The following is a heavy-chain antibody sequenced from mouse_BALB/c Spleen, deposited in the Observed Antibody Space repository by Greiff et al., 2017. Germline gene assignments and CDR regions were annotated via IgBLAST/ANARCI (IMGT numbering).Heavy chain of an antibody. CDR2: IDPANGNT. J-gene: IGHJ4*01. CDR3: AWYDYDEDYYAMDY. CDR1: GFNIKDTY. D-gene: IGHD2-4*01. Sequence: VQLQQSGAELVKPGASVKLSCTASGFNIKDTYMHWVKQRPEQGLEWIGRIDPANGNTKYDPKFQGKATITADTSSNTAYLQLSSLTSEDTAVYYCAWYDYDEDYYAMDYWGQGTSVTVSS. V-gene: IGHV14-3*02.